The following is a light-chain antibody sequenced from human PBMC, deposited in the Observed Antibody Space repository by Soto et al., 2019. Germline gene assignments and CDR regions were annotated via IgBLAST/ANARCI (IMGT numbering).Light chain of an antibody. Sequence: QAVVTQSPSASASLGASVKLTCTLSSGHSNYAIAWHQQQPEKGPRYLMILNSDGSHSTGDGIPDRFSGSSSGAERYLTISSLQSEDEADYYCQTWGTGIQVFGTGTKVTVL. V-gene: IGLV4-69*01. CDR3: QTWGTGIQV. CDR1: SGHSNYA. J-gene: IGLJ1*01. CDR2: LNSDGSH.